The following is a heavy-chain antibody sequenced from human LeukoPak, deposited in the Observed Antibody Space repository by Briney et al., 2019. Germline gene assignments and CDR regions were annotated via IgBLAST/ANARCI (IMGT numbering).Heavy chain of an antibody. CDR2: IYYSGST. J-gene: IGHJ3*02. CDR1: GGSISSSSYY. Sequence: TSETLSLTCTVSGGSISSSSYYWGWIRQPPGKGLEWIGSIYYSGSTYYNPSLKSRVTISVDTSKNQFSLKLSSVTAADTAVYYCARVDMEYYNGSGSYYSAFDIWGQGTMVTVSS. CDR3: ARVDMEYYNGSGSYYSAFDI. V-gene: IGHV4-39*07. D-gene: IGHD3-10*01.